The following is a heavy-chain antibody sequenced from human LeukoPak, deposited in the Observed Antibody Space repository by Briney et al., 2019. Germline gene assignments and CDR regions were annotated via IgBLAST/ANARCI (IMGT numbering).Heavy chain of an antibody. D-gene: IGHD6-19*01. Sequence: PSETLPLTCTVSGGSISSSSYYWGWIRQPPGKGLEWIGSIYYSGSTYYNPSLKSRVTISVDTSKNQFSLKLSSVTAADTAVYYCARHIGSGGYYFDYWGQGTLVTVSS. CDR3: ARHIGSGGYYFDY. CDR2: IYYSGST. J-gene: IGHJ4*02. CDR1: GGSISSSSYY. V-gene: IGHV4-39*01.